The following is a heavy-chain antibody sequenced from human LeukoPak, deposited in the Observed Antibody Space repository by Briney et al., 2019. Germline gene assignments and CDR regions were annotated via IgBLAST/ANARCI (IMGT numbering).Heavy chain of an antibody. CDR2: ISSSGSTI. J-gene: IGHJ4*02. Sequence: GGSLRLSCAASGFTFSSYEMNWVRQAPGKGLEWVSYISSSGSTIYYADSVKGRFTISRDNAKNSLYLQMNSLRAEDTAVYYCARDPPFEYSSSNSQFDYWGQGTLVTVSS. CDR1: GFTFSSYE. CDR3: ARDPPFEYSSSNSQFDY. V-gene: IGHV3-48*03. D-gene: IGHD6-6*01.